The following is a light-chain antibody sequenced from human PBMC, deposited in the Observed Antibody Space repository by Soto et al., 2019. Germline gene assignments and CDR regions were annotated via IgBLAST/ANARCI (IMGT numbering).Light chain of an antibody. V-gene: IGKV3-20*01. J-gene: IGKJ5*01. CDR3: QQYGSSIT. CDR2: GAS. CDR1: QSVRGNF. Sequence: EIVLTQSPGTLSLSPGQRATLSCRASQSVRGNFIAWYQQKPGQAPTLLIYGASSRATGLPGRFSGSGSGTDFSLTITGLEPEDFAVYYCQQYGSSITFGQGTRLEIK.